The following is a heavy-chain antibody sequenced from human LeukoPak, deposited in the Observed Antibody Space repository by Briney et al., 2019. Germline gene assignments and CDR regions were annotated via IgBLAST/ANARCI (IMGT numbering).Heavy chain of an antibody. CDR3: ARFARFGDLQEGGYFDY. J-gene: IGHJ4*02. CDR1: GFIFSSYE. Sequence: GGSLRLSCAASGFIFSSYETNWVRQAPGKGLEWVSYISSGGSIIYYADSVRGRFTISRDNAKNSLYLQMNSLRAEDTAVYYCARFARFGDLQEGGYFDYWGQGTLVTVSS. V-gene: IGHV3-48*03. D-gene: IGHD3-16*01. CDR2: ISSGGSII.